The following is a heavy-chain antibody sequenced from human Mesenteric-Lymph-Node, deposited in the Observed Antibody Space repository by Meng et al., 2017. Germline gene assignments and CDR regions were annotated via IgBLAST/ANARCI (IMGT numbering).Heavy chain of an antibody. D-gene: IGHD2-2*01. CDR2: MNPDSGNT. CDR1: GYTFNNYD. CDR3: ARTYCSSISCPRKIGRDYFYQAGMDL. J-gene: IGHJ6*02. Sequence: ASVKVSCKASGYTFNNYDIHWVRQATGQGPEWMGWMNPDSGNTGYAQKFQGRVTMTRDTSISTAYMELTSLTSEDTAMYYCARTYCSSISCPRKIGRDYFYQAGMDLWGQGTTVTVSS. V-gene: IGHV1-8*01.